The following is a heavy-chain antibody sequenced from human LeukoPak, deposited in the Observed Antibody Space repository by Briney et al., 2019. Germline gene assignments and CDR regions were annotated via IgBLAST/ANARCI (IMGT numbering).Heavy chain of an antibody. Sequence: PGGSLRLSCAASGFTFSSYSMNWVRQAPGKGLEWVSSISSSSSYIYYADSVKGRLTISRDNAKNSLYLQMNSLRAEDTAVYYCARVHSGYDIDYWGQGTLVTVSS. V-gene: IGHV3-21*01. D-gene: IGHD5-12*01. CDR1: GFTFSSYS. CDR2: ISSSSSYI. CDR3: ARVHSGYDIDY. J-gene: IGHJ4*02.